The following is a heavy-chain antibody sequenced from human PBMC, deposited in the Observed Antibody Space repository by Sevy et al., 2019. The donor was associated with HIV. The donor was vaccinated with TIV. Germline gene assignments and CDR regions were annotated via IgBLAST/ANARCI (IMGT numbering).Heavy chain of an antibody. D-gene: IGHD6-13*01. Sequence: GGSLRLSCEASGFTFSSYVMSWVRQAPGKGREWLSAFSGNGGNTYYADAVNGRFFISTDNSRNTLFLQINSLRADDTAVYYCAQASGISDCWGQGTLVTVSS. CDR2: FSGNGGNT. CDR3: AQASGISDC. V-gene: IGHV3-23*01. CDR1: GFTFSSYV. J-gene: IGHJ4*02.